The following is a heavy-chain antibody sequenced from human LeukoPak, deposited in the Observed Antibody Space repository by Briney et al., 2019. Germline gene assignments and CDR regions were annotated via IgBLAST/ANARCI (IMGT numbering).Heavy chain of an antibody. CDR1: GFTFSSYA. D-gene: IGHD2-2*02. V-gene: IGHV3-23*01. Sequence: TGGSLRLSCAASGFTFSSYAMSWVRQPPGKGLEWVSAIIGSGGTTYYAASVKGRFTISRDNSKNTLYLQMNSLRAGDTAVYYCAKDRGGYCSSTSCYTGIGWFDPWGQGTLVTVSS. CDR2: IIGSGGTT. J-gene: IGHJ5*02. CDR3: AKDRGGYCSSTSCYTGIGWFDP.